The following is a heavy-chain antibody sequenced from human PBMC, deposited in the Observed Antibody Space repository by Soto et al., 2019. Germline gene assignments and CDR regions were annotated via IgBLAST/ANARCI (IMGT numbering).Heavy chain of an antibody. V-gene: IGHV4-31*01. CDR2: IYYSGST. D-gene: IGHD4-17*01. J-gene: IGHJ4*02. Sequence: QVQLQESGPGLVKPSQTLSLTCTVSGGSISSGGYYWSWIRQHPGKGLEWIGYIYYSGSTYYNPSLESLVTISGDTSKNQFSLKLSSVTAADTAVYYCARDRAREYGDYDIWGQGTLVTVSS. CDR3: ARDRAREYGDYDI. CDR1: GGSISSGGYY.